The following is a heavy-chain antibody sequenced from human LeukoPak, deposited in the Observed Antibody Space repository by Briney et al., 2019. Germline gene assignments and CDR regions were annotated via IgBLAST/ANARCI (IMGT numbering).Heavy chain of an antibody. D-gene: IGHD3-10*01. Sequence: WASVKVSCKASGYIFSSHGISWVRQAPGEGLEWMGWITTYKGNMAYAPKFQGRVTMTTDTSTSTAYMELRSLRSDDTAVYYCARDGNESGSGTFYSIGMDVWGHGTTVIVSS. CDR3: ARDGNESGSGTFYSIGMDV. CDR1: GYIFSSHG. J-gene: IGHJ6*02. CDR2: ITTYKGNM. V-gene: IGHV1-18*01.